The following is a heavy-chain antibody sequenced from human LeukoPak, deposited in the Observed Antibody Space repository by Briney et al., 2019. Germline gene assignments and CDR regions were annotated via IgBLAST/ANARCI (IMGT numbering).Heavy chain of an antibody. CDR2: ISSSSSTI. D-gene: IGHD3-3*01. Sequence: GGSLRLSCAASGFTFSSYSMNWVRQAPGKGLEWVSYISSSSSTIYYADSVKGRFTISRDNAKNSLYLQMNRLRAEDTAVYYCAKAHDFWSGYHYYGMDVWGQGATVTVSS. J-gene: IGHJ6*02. V-gene: IGHV3-48*01. CDR3: AKAHDFWSGYHYYGMDV. CDR1: GFTFSSYS.